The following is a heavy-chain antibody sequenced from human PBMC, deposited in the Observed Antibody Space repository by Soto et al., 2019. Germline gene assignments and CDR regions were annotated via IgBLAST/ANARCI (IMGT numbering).Heavy chain of an antibody. CDR2: IYYSGST. J-gene: IGHJ4*02. D-gene: IGHD2-2*01. CDR1: GGSISSSSYY. CDR3: ARHGDIVVVPAAPTHPFDY. Sequence: SETLSLTCTVSGGSISSSSYYWGWIRQPPGKGLEWIGSIYYSGSTYYNPSLKSRVTISVDTSKNQFSLKLSSVTAADTAVYYCARHGDIVVVPAAPTHPFDYWGQGTLVTVSS. V-gene: IGHV4-39*01.